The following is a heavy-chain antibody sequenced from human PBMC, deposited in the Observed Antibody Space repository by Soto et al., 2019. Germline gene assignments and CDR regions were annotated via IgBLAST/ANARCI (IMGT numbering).Heavy chain of an antibody. V-gene: IGHV2-5*02. CDR2: IYWDDDK. CDR1: GFSLSTSGVG. D-gene: IGHD6-13*01. J-gene: IGHJ4*02. Sequence: QITWKESGHTLVKPTQTLTLTCSFSGFSLSTSGVGVGWIRQPPGKALEWLALIYWDDDKRYSPSLKSRLTITKDTSKNQVVLTMTNMDPVDTATYYCAHKQMISSSWYYFDYWGQGTLVTVSS. CDR3: AHKQMISSSWYYFDY.